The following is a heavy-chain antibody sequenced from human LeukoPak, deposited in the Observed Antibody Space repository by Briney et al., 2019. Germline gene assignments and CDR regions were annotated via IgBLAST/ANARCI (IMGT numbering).Heavy chain of an antibody. CDR1: GFTFSSYG. CDR3: ARDYCRSTCCLFDY. Sequence: GGSLRLSCAASGFTFSSYGMHWVRQAPGKGLEWVAVIWNDGSNKYYADSVKGRFTISRDNSKNTLYLQMNSLRAEDTAVYYCARDYCRSTCCLFDYWGQGTLVTVSS. J-gene: IGHJ4*02. CDR2: IWNDGSNK. V-gene: IGHV3-33*01. D-gene: IGHD2-2*01.